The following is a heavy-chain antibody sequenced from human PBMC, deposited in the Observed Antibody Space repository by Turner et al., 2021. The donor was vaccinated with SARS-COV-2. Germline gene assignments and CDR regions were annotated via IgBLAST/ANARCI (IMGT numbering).Heavy chain of an antibody. V-gene: IGHV3-30-3*01. D-gene: IGHD3-22*01. Sequence: QVQLVESGGGVVQPGRSLRLSCAASGFTFSTYAMHWVRQAPGKGLEWVAVISYDGSDKYDADSVKGRFTISRDNSKNTLYLQMNSLRAEDTDVYYCAREDYYDSSGSLDYWGQGTLVTVSS. CDR2: ISYDGSDK. CDR1: GFTFSTYA. J-gene: IGHJ4*02. CDR3: AREDYYDSSGSLDY.